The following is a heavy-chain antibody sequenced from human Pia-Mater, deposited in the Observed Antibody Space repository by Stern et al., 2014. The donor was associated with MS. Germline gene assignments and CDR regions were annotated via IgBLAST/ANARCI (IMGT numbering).Heavy chain of an antibody. CDR3: VKAGSVSPHVN. Sequence: EVQLLESGGGLVQPGGSLRLSCVTSGFSFSRYAMSWVRQAPGKGLEGVSSLTGSGGSTFYVDSVKGRFTISRDNSKSTLYLEMNSLRAEDTAIYHCVKAGSVSPHVNWGQGTLVTVSS. CDR1: GFSFSRYA. CDR2: LTGSGGST. V-gene: IGHV3-23*01. D-gene: IGHD3-10*01. J-gene: IGHJ4*02.